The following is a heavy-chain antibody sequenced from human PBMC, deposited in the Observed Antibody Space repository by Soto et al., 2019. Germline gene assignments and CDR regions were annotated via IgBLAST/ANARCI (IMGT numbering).Heavy chain of an antibody. CDR3: ARDSQDWLLDY. D-gene: IGHD3-9*01. CDR1: GGSISSGGYY. CDR2: IYYSGST. J-gene: IGHJ4*02. Sequence: SETLSLTCTVSGGSISSGGYYWSWIRQHPGKGLEWIGYIYYSGSTYYNPSLKSRVTISVDTSKNQFSLKLSSVTAADTAVYYCARDSQDWLLDYWGQGTLVTVSS. V-gene: IGHV4-31*03.